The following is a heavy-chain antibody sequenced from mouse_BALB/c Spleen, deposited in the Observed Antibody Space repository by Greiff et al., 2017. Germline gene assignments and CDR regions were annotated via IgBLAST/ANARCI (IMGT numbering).Heavy chain of an antibody. CDR1: GFTFSSYG. J-gene: IGHJ2*01. Sequence: EVKLMESGGGLVQPGGSRKLSCAASGFTFSSYGMSWVRQTPDKRLELVATINSNGGSTYYPDSVKGRFTISRDNAKNTLYLQMSSLKSEDTAMYYCARGRGYGNYGYFDYWGQGTTLTVSS. D-gene: IGHD2-1*01. CDR3: ARGRGYGNYGYFDY. CDR2: INSNGGST. V-gene: IGHV5-6-3*01.